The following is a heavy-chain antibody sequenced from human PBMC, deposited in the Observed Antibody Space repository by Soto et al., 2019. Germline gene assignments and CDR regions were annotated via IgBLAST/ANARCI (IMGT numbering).Heavy chain of an antibody. D-gene: IGHD3-10*01. CDR2: IIPIFGTA. CDR1: GGTFSSYA. Sequence: SVKVSCKASGGTFSSYAISWVRQAPGQGLEWMGGIIPIFGTANYAQKFQGRVTITADESMSTAYMELSSLRSEDTAVYYCARDWARGLAMDKGAVDYYGMDVWGQGTTVTVSS. V-gene: IGHV1-69*13. J-gene: IGHJ6*02. CDR3: ARDWARGLAMDKGAVDYYGMDV.